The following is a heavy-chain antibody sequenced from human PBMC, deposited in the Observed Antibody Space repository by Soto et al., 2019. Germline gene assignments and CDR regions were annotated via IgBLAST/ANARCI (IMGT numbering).Heavy chain of an antibody. J-gene: IGHJ6*03. V-gene: IGHV4-34*01. CDR2: INHSGST. CDR1: GWPFSAYY. Sequence: SEPLSHTFAVSGWPFSAYYWSWIRQPPGKGLEWIGEINHSGSTNYNPSLKSRVTISVDTSKNHFSLKLSSVTAADTAVYYCASGSMDVWGKGTTVT. CDR3: ASGSMDV.